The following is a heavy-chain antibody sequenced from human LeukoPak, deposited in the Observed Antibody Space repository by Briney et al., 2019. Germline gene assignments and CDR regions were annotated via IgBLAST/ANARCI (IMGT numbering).Heavy chain of an antibody. J-gene: IGHJ6*03. CDR2: VFTSGIT. Sequence: PSETLSLTCTVSGGSIGGYSWTWIRQSTGKGLEWIGRVFTSGITAYNPSLNSRVTMSVDTSDKHFSLNPTSVTVADTAVYYCAREYIVGGTPYFYYVDVWGKGTTVTVSS. CDR3: AREYIVGGTPYFYYVDV. D-gene: IGHD1-26*01. CDR1: GGSIGGYS. V-gene: IGHV4-4*07.